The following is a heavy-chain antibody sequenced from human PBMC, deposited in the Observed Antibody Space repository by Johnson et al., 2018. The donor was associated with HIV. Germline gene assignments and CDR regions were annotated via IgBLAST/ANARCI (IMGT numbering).Heavy chain of an antibody. CDR1: GFTFSSYA. CDR3: ARVASKAELLPWALDI. J-gene: IGHJ3*02. CDR2: ISYDGNNK. V-gene: IGHV3-30*04. D-gene: IGHD1-7*01. Sequence: QVQLVESGGGVVQPGRSLRLSCAASGFTFSSYAMHWVRQAPGKGLEWVTLISYDGNNKYYADSVRGRFTVSRDHSKNTLFLQMSSLRAEDTAVYYCARVASKAELLPWALDIWGQGTRVTVAS.